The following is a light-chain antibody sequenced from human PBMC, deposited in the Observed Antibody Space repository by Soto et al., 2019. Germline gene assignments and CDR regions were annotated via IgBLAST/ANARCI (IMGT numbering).Light chain of an antibody. Sequence: NFMLTQPRSVSESPGMTVTISCTRSSGSIASNYVQWNQQRPGSAPTTVIYEDNQRPSGVPDRFSGSIDSSSKSASLTISGLKTEGEADYDCLSYDTSNRVFGGGTKLTVL. CDR1: SGSIASNY. V-gene: IGLV6-57*03. CDR3: LSYDTSNRV. J-gene: IGLJ2*01. CDR2: EDN.